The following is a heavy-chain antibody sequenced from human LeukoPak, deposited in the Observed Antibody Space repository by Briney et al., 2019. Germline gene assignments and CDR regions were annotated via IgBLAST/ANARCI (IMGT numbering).Heavy chain of an antibody. CDR3: ARVGYYDSSGYYMDV. D-gene: IGHD3-22*01. CDR2: IYTSGST. J-gene: IGHJ6*03. Sequence: SETLSLTCTVSGGSISSYYWSWIRQPAGKGLEWIGRIYTSGSTNYNPSLKSRVTMSVDTSKNQFSLKLSSVTAADTAVYYCARVGYYDSSGYYMDVWGKGTTVTVSS. V-gene: IGHV4-4*07. CDR1: GGSISSYY.